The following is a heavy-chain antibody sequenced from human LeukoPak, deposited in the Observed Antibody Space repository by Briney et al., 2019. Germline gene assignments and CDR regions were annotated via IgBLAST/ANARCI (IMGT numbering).Heavy chain of an antibody. J-gene: IGHJ4*02. CDR3: VREGRDSSGWYVGY. V-gene: IGHV1-2*02. Sequence: ASVKVSCKASGYTFTGYYIHWVRQAPGQGLEWMGWTNPNSGGTKYAQKFQGRVTMTRDTSISTAYVELSSLRSDDTAVYYCVREGRDSSGWYVGYWGQGTLVTVSS. CDR1: GYTFTGYY. CDR2: TNPNSGGT. D-gene: IGHD6-19*01.